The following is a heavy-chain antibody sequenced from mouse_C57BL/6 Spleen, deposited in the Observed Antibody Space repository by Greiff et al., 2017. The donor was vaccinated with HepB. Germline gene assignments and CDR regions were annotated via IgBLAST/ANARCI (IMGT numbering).Heavy chain of an antibody. V-gene: IGHV1-4*01. CDR1: GYTFTSYT. CDR2: INPSSGYT. CDR3: ARDDGYNSDFDY. D-gene: IGHD2-3*01. Sequence: QVQLQQSGAELARPGASVKMSCKASGYTFTSYTMHWVKQRPGQGLEWIGYINPSSGYTKYNQKFKDKATLTADKSSSTAYMQLSSLTSEDSAVYYCARDDGYNSDFDYWGQGTTLTVSS. J-gene: IGHJ2*01.